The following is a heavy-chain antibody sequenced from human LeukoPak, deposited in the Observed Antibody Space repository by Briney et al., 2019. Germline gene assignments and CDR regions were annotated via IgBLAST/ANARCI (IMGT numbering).Heavy chain of an antibody. J-gene: IGHJ6*02. Sequence: GGSLKLSCAASGFTFSSYSMNWVRQAPGKGLEWVSYISSSASTLSHADSVKGRFTISRDDAKNSLYLQMSSLRAEDTAIYYCAKAPAPYYYYYGMDVWGQGTAVTVSS. CDR1: GFTFSSYS. V-gene: IGHV3-48*01. CDR2: ISSSASTL. CDR3: AKAPAPYYYYYGMDV.